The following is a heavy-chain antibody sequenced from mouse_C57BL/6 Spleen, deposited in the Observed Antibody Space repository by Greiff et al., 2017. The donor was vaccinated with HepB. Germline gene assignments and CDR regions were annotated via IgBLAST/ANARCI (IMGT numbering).Heavy chain of an antibody. D-gene: IGHD1-1*01. J-gene: IGHJ2*01. CDR1: GYSFTGYY. Sequence: EVQLQQSGPELGKPGASVKISCKASGYSFTGYYMNWVKQSPEKSLEWIGEINPSTGGTTYNQKFKAKATLTVDKSSSTAYMQLKSLTSEDSAVYYCARRGYGGGYFDYWGQGTTLTVSS. CDR3: ARRGYGGGYFDY. CDR2: INPSTGGT. V-gene: IGHV1-42*01.